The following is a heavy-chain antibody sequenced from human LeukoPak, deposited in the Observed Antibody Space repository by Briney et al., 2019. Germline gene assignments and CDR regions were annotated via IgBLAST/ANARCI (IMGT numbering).Heavy chain of an antibody. V-gene: IGHV4-61*02. D-gene: IGHD6-6*01. CDR3: ATRGSSSPDYYYYYMDV. Sequence: PSETLSLTCTVSGGSISSGSYYWSWIRQPAGKGLEWSGRIYTSGSTNYNPSLKSRATISVDTSKNQFSLKLSSVTAADTAVYYCATRGSSSPDYYYYYMDVWGKGTPVTVSS. J-gene: IGHJ6*03. CDR2: IYTSGST. CDR1: GGSISSGSYY.